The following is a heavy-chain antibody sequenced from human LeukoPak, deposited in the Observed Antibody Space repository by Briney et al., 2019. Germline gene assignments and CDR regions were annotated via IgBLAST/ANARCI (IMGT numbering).Heavy chain of an antibody. D-gene: IGHD2-2*02. Sequence: PGGSLRLSCAASGFTFSDYYMSWIRQAPGKGLEWVSYISSSGSTIYYADSVKGRFTISRDNAKNSLYLQMNSLRAEDTAVYYCARGFEYCSSTSCYTLDYWGQGTLVTVSS. J-gene: IGHJ4*02. CDR1: GFTFSDYY. CDR3: ARGFEYCSSTSCYTLDY. CDR2: ISSSGSTI. V-gene: IGHV3-11*04.